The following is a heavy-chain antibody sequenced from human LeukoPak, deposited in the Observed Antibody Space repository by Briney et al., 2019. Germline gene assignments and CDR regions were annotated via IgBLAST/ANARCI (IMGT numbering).Heavy chain of an antibody. CDR1: GFTFDDYA. CDR3: AKFSGPIDY. V-gene: IGHV3-9*01. Sequence: SLLLSCAASGFTFDDYAMHWVRPAPGKGLEWVSGISWNSGSIGYADSVKGRFTISRDNAKNSLYLQMNSLRAEDTALYYCAKFSGPIDYWGQGTLVTVSS. CDR2: ISWNSGSI. J-gene: IGHJ4*02. D-gene: IGHD3-10*01.